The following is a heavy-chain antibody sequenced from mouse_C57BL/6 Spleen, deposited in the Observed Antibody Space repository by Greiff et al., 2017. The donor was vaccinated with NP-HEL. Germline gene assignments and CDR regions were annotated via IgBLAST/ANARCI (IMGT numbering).Heavy chain of an antibody. J-gene: IGHJ4*01. CDR1: GYTFTSYW. CDR2: IDPNSGGT. D-gene: IGHD2-5*01. Sequence: QVQLQQPGAELVKPGASVKLSCKASGYTFTSYWMHWVKQRPGRGLEWIGRIDPNSGGTKYNEKFKSKATLTVDKPSSTAYMQLSSLTSEDSAVYYCARGAYYSNLYAMDYWGQGTSVTVSS. CDR3: ARGAYYSNLYAMDY. V-gene: IGHV1-72*01.